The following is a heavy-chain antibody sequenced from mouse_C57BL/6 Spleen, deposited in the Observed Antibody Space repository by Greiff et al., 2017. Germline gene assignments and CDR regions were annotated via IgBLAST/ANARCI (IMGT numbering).Heavy chain of an antibody. Sequence: VQLQQSGAELARPGASVKLSCKASGYTFTSYGISWVKQRTGQGLEWIGEIYPRSGNTYYNEKFKGKATLTADKSSSTAYMELRSLTSGDSAVYFGASPSGSSYDWYFEVWAQGPRSPSPQ. J-gene: IGHJ1*03. CDR1: GYTFTSYG. V-gene: IGHV1-81*01. D-gene: IGHD1-1*01. CDR2: IYPRSGNT. CDR3: ASPSGSSYDWYFEV.